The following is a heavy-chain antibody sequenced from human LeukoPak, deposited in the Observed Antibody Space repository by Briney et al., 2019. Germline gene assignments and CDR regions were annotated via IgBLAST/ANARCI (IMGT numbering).Heavy chain of an antibody. Sequence: GGSLRLSCVVSGLSFNKDVMSWFHQAPGKGLEWVSSVSPGGVSPNHADSVKGRFTVSRDDSLNTPYLQMNSLRVDDTAVYYCAKRIDIAVVPEAATHQAFDVWGQGTMVTVSS. CDR2: VSPGGVSP. D-gene: IGHD2-2*01. J-gene: IGHJ3*01. V-gene: IGHV3-23*01. CDR3: AKRIDIAVVPEAATHQAFDV. CDR1: GLSFNKDV.